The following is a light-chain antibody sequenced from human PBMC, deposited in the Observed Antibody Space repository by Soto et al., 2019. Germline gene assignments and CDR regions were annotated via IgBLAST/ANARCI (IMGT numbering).Light chain of an antibody. CDR2: AAS. CDR3: QQANSFPLT. Sequence: IELTQSPSTLSPSVGDRVTITCRASLSISSWLAWYKQKPGKAPKLLIYAASSLQSGVPSRFRGSGSGTDFTLTISSLQPEDFETYYCQQANSFPLTFGGGTKVDIK. J-gene: IGKJ4*01. V-gene: IGKV1-12*01. CDR1: LSISSW.